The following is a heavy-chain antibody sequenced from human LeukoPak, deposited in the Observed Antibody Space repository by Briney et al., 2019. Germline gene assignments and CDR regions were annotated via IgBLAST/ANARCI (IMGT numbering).Heavy chain of an antibody. J-gene: IGHJ4*02. CDR3: ATPPSFFGVVPYYFDY. Sequence: ASVKVSCKFSGYTLTELSMHWVRQAPGKGLEWMGGFDPEDGETIYAQKFQGRVTMTEDTSTDTAYMELSSLRSEDTAVYYCATPPSFFGVVPYYFDYWGQGTLVTVSS. D-gene: IGHD3-3*01. V-gene: IGHV1-24*01. CDR2: FDPEDGET. CDR1: GYTLTELS.